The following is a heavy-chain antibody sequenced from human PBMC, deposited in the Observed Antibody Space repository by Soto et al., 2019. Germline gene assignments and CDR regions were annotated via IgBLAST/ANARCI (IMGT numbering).Heavy chain of an antibody. CDR2: IIPIFGTS. Sequence: SVKVSCKASGGTLSNYALSWVRQAPGQGLEWVGGIIPIFGTSNYAQNFQGRVTITADESTSTAYMELSSLRSEDTAVYYCARGVRTGFYGMDVWGQGTTVTVSS. CDR3: ARGVRTGFYGMDV. J-gene: IGHJ6*02. D-gene: IGHD3-10*01. V-gene: IGHV1-69*13. CDR1: GGTLSNYA.